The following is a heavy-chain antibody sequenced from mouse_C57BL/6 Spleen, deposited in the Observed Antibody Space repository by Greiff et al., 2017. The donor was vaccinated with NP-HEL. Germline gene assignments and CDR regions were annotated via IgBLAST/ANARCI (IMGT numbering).Heavy chain of an antibody. D-gene: IGHD4-1*01. CDR1: GYTSTSYW. CDR2: IDPSDSYT. J-gene: IGHJ2*01. CDR3: ARRDWVHFDY. V-gene: IGHV1-50*01. Sequence: QVQLKQPGAELVKPGASVKLSCKASGYTSTSYWMQWVKQRPGQGLEWIGEIDPSDSYTNYNQKFKGKATLTVDTSSSTAYMQLSSLTSEDSAVYYCARRDWVHFDYWGQGTTLTVSS.